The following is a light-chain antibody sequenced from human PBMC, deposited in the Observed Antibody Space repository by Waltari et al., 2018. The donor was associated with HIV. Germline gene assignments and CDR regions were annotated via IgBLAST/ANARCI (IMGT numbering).Light chain of an antibody. CDR3: QQYGSSPNT. J-gene: IGKJ2*01. V-gene: IGKV3-20*01. CDR1: PSVSSSY. CDR2: GAS. Sequence: TQSPGTLSLSPGERAILSCRASPSVSSSYLAWYQQKPGQAPRLLIYGASSRATGIPDRFSGSGSGTDFTLTISRLEPEDFAVYYCQQYGSSPNTFGQGTKLEIK.